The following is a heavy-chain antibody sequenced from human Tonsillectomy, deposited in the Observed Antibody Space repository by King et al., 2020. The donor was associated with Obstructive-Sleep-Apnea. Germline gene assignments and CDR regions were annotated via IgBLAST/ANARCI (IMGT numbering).Heavy chain of an antibody. CDR2: INPNSGGT. D-gene: IGHD5-12*01. V-gene: IGHV1-2*02. CDR3: ARHHIRSDYDSDY. J-gene: IGHJ4*02. CDR1: GYTFTGYY. Sequence: QLVQSGAEVKKPGASVKVSCKASGYTFTGYYIHWVRQAPAQGLEWMGWINPNSGGTIYAQKFQGRVTMTRDTSINTAYMELGRLRSDDTAVYYCARHHIRSDYDSDYWGQGTLVTVSS.